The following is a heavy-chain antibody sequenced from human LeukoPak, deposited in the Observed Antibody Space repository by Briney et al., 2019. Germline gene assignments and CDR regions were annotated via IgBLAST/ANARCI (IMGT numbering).Heavy chain of an antibody. CDR1: GGSISSYY. J-gene: IGHJ4*02. CDR3: ARDLNSYGYGGDY. Sequence: SETLSLTCTVSGGSISSYYWSWIRQPPGKGLEWIGYIDYSGSTNYNPSLKSRVTISVDTSKNQFSLKLSSVTAADTAVYYCARDLNSYGYGGDYWGQGTLVTVSS. V-gene: IGHV4-59*12. CDR2: IDYSGST. D-gene: IGHD5-18*01.